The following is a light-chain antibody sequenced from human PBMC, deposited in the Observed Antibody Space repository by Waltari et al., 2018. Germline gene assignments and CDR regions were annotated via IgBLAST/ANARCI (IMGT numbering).Light chain of an antibody. CDR3: QQYNSYPWT. CDR2: KAS. CDR1: QRISSW. J-gene: IGKJ1*01. V-gene: IGKV1-5*03. Sequence: DIQMTQSPSTLSASVGDRVNITCRASQRISSWLAWYQQKPGKAPKLLIYKASSLESGVPSRFSGSGSGTEFTLTISSLQPDDFATYYCQQYNSYPWTFGQGTKVEIK.